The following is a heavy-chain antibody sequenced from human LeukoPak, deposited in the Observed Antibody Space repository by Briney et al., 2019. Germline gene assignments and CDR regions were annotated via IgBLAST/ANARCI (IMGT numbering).Heavy chain of an antibody. CDR2: IYTSGST. CDR3: ARDDCSSTSCLGSDGMDV. CDR1: GGSITSDY. Sequence: SETLSLTCNVSGGSITSDYWSWIRQPPGKGLEWIGRIYTSGSTNYNPSLKSRVTMSVDTSKNQFSLKLSSVTAADTAVYYCARDDCSSTSCLGSDGMDVWGQGTTVTVSS. D-gene: IGHD2-2*01. J-gene: IGHJ6*02. V-gene: IGHV4-4*07.